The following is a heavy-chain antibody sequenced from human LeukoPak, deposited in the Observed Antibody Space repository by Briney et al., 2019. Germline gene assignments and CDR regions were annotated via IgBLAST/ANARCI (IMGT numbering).Heavy chain of an antibody. CDR3: ARGLLYYYDSSGYAMSAFDI. Sequence: PGGSLRLSCAASGFTFSSYWMSWVRQAPGKGLEWVANIKQDGSEKYYVDSVKGRFTISRDNAKNSLYLQMNSLRAEDTAAYYCARGLLYYYDSSGYAMSAFDIWGQGTMVTVSS. D-gene: IGHD3-22*01. CDR2: IKQDGSEK. CDR1: GFTFSSYW. V-gene: IGHV3-7*01. J-gene: IGHJ3*02.